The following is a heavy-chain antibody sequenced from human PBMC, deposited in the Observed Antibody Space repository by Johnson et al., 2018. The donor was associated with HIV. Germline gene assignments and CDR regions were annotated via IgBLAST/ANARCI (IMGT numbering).Heavy chain of an antibody. CDR2: IKQDGSEK. J-gene: IGHJ3*02. V-gene: IGHV3-7*01. Sequence: VHLVESGGGLVQPGGSLRLSCAASGFTFSNYWMSWVRQAPGKGLEWVANIKQDGSEKYYVDSVKGRFTISRDNAKKSLHLQMNSLRTEDTAVYYCARDPPSYGSGSYFRAFDIWGQGTMVTVSS. CDR3: ARDPPSYGSGSYFRAFDI. CDR1: GFTFSNYW. D-gene: IGHD3-10*01.